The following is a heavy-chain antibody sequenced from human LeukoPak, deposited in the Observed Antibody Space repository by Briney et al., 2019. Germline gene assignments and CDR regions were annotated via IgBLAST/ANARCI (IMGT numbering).Heavy chain of an antibody. CDR1: GFTFGDYA. J-gene: IGHJ4*02. V-gene: IGHV3-49*03. CDR3: TRPQTGYCGGGCYSDY. D-gene: IGHD2-21*02. Sequence: PGGSLRLSCTASGFTFGDYAMSWFRQAPGKGLEWVGFIRSKAYGGTTEYAASVKGRFTISRDDSKSIAYLQMNSLKTEDTAVYYCTRPQTGYCGGGCYSDYWGQGTLVTVSS. CDR2: IRSKAYGGTT.